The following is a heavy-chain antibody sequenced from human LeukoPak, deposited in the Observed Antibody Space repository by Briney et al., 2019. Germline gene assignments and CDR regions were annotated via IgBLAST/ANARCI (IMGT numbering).Heavy chain of an antibody. CDR1: GYTFTSYG. J-gene: IGHJ4*02. CDR2: ISAYNGNT. D-gene: IGHD2-21*02. Sequence: ASVKVSCKASGYTFTSYGISRVRQAPGQGLEWMGWISAYNGNTNYAQKLQGRVTMTTDTSTSTAYMELRSLRSDDTAVYYCARRPPYCGGDCYADYWGQGTLVTVSS. V-gene: IGHV1-18*01. CDR3: ARRPPYCGGDCYADY.